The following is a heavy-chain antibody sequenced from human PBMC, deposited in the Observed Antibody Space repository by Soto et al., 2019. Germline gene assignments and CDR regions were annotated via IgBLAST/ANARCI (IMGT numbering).Heavy chain of an antibody. V-gene: IGHV3-30-3*01. J-gene: IGHJ4*02. Sequence: QVQLVESGGGVVQPGRSLRLSCAASGFTFSSYAMHWVRQAPGKGLEWVAVISYDGSNKYYADSVKGRLNIYRDNSKYTLYLQMNGLRAEDTAVYYCARVKRGQWLLHLDYWGQGTLVSVSS. D-gene: IGHD3-22*01. CDR2: ISYDGSNK. CDR1: GFTFSSYA. CDR3: ARVKRGQWLLHLDY.